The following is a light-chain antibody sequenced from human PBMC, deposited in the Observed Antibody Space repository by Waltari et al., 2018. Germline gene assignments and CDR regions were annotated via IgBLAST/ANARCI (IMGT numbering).Light chain of an antibody. CDR2: EVS. CDR3: SSYTSVGTLV. V-gene: IGLV2-14*01. J-gene: IGLJ2*01. CDR1: SSDVGGYNY. Sequence: QSALTQPASVSGSPGQSITISCTGTSSDVGGYNYVSWYHQRPGKAPKFMIWEVSYRPSGVSNRFSGSKSDNTASLIISGLQAADEAVYYCSSYTSVGTLVFGGGTKLTVL.